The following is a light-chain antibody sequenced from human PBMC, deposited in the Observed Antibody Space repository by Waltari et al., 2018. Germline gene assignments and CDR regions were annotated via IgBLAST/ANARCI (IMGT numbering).Light chain of an antibody. CDR2: DAS. Sequence: QSALTPPASVSGSPGQSIPISCAGPSSVVGGYNSVSWYQHHPGNAPKLVIFDASNRPSGVSNRFSGSKSANTASLTISGLQAEDEAHYYCGSYSKPSTLVVFGGGTKLTVL. CDR1: SSVVGGYNS. J-gene: IGLJ2*01. V-gene: IGLV2-14*03. CDR3: GSYSKPSTLVV.